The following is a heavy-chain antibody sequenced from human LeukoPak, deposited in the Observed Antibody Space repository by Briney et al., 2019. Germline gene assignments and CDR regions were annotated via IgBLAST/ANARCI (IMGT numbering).Heavy chain of an antibody. J-gene: IGHJ4*02. D-gene: IGHD3-10*01. CDR3: AKDPAVVWFGSHPDY. V-gene: IGHV3-30*18. CDR2: ISYDGINK. Sequence: PGGSLRLSCDPYASSLSSYCMHWVRQAPGRWREWEAVISYDGINKYYADSVKGRFTISRDNSKNTLYLQMNSLRAEDTAVYYCAKDPAVVWFGSHPDYWSQGTLVTVPS. CDR1: ASSLSSYC.